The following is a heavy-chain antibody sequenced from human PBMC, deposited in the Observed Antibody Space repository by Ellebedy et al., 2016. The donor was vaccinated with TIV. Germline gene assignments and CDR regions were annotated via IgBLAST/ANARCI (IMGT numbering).Heavy chain of an antibody. Sequence: ASVKVSCKTSGYIFTAYYIHWVRQAPGQGLEWMGWINPDSGGTNFAQKFQGRVTMTRDTSVTTVYMELSRLQSDDTAMYYCARVLRATSGMDVWGQGTTVTVS. J-gene: IGHJ6*02. CDR2: INPDSGGT. D-gene: IGHD4/OR15-4a*01. CDR1: GYIFTAYY. CDR3: ARVLRATSGMDV. V-gene: IGHV1-2*02.